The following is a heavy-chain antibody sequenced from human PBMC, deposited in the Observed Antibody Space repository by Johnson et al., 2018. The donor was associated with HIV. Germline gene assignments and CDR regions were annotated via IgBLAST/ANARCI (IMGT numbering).Heavy chain of an antibody. Sequence: QVQLMESGGGVVQPGRSLRLSCAASGFTFSTYGMHWVRQAPGKGLEWVAVIWYDGSNKYYADSVKGRFTISRDNSKNTLYLQLNSLRVDDTSLYYCAKPANYGDFGSDDAFHFWGQGTMVTVSS. CDR1: GFTFSTYG. CDR2: IWYDGSNK. CDR3: AKPANYGDFGSDDAFHF. V-gene: IGHV3-33*06. D-gene: IGHD4-17*01. J-gene: IGHJ3*01.